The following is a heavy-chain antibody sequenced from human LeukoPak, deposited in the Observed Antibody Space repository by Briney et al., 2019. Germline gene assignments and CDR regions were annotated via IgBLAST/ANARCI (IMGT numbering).Heavy chain of an antibody. J-gene: IGHJ4*02. Sequence: GRSLRLSCAASGFSFSSYGVHWVRQAPGKGLEWVAFISYDGSNKYYADSMKGRFTISRDNSKNTLYLQMNSLRAEDTAMYYCAKDRRAAGLVDYWGQGTLVIVSS. CDR1: GFSFSSYG. D-gene: IGHD6-13*01. V-gene: IGHV3-30*18. CDR3: AKDRRAAGLVDY. CDR2: ISYDGSNK.